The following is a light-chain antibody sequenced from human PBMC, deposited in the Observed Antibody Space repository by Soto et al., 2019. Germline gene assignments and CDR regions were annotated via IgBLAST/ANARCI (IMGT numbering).Light chain of an antibody. CDR1: QSVSSN. Sequence: EIVMTQSPATLSVSPGERATLSCRASQSVSSNLAWYQQKPGQAPRLLIYGASTRATGIPARFSGSGSGTEFTLNISSLHSEDFAVYSCQQYNNWPTFGPGTKVDIK. CDR3: QQYNNWPT. CDR2: GAS. J-gene: IGKJ3*01. V-gene: IGKV3-15*01.